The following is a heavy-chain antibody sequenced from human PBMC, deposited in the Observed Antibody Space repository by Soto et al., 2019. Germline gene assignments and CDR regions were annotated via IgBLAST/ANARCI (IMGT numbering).Heavy chain of an antibody. D-gene: IGHD6-6*01. CDR1: GGSISSYY. J-gene: IGHJ5*02. CDR2: IYYSGST. Sequence: PSETLSLTCTVSGGSISSYYWSWIRQPPGKGLEWIGYIYYSGSTNYNPSLKSRVTISVDTSKNQFSLKLSSVTAADTAVYYGARVKRTYSSSNWFDPWGQGTLATVSS. V-gene: IGHV4-59*01. CDR3: ARVKRTYSSSNWFDP.